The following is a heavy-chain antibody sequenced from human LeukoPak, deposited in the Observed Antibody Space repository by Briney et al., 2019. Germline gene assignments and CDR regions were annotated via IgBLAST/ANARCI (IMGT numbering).Heavy chain of an antibody. Sequence: GESLKISCKGSGYIFTTNWIAWVRQMPGKGLEWMGIMYPGDSDTRYSRSFQGQVTISADKSISTAYLQWSSLKASDTAMYYCARWGGYCGGTNCYFDFWGQGTLVTVSS. V-gene: IGHV5-51*01. D-gene: IGHD2-2*01. CDR2: MYPGDSDT. J-gene: IGHJ4*02. CDR1: GYIFTTNW. CDR3: ARWGGYCGGTNCYFDF.